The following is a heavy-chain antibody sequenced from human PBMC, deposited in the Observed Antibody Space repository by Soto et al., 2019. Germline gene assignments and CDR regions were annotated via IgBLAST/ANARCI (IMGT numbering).Heavy chain of an antibody. J-gene: IGHJ4*02. CDR2: IWFDGSKK. V-gene: IGHV3-33*06. CDR3: AKDRGGFARGWEYYDF. CDR1: GFTFSSYG. D-gene: IGHD6-19*01. Sequence: PGGSLRLSCAASGFTFSSYGWAWVRQAPGKGLEWVSIIWFDGSKKYHADSVRGRFTISRDDSKNTLYLQMNSLRAEDSAVYYCAKDRGGFARGWEYYDFWGQGTQVTVYS.